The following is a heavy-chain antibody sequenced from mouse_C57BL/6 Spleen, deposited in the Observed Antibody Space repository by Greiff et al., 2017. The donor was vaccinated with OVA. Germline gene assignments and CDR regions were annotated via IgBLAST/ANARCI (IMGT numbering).Heavy chain of an antibody. D-gene: IGHD2-2*01. Sequence: VKLQQPGAELVKPGASVKLSCKASGYTFTSYWMHWVKQRPGRGLEWIGRIDPNSGGTKYNEKFKSKATLTVDKPSSTAYMQLSSLTSEDSAVYYCALYYGYDEGDYYAMDYWGQGTSVTVSS. CDR2: IDPNSGGT. V-gene: IGHV1-72*01. CDR3: ALYYGYDEGDYYAMDY. CDR1: GYTFTSYW. J-gene: IGHJ4*01.